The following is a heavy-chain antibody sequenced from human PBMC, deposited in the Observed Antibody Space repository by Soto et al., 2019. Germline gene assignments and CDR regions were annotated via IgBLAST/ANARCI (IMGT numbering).Heavy chain of an antibody. V-gene: IGHV4-38-2*01. D-gene: IGHD6-19*01. CDR3: ALEAVDGTGAEYFQR. CDR2: FYHVGST. CDR1: GYSISSDYY. J-gene: IGHJ1*01. Sequence: ETLSLTCAVSGYSISSDYYGCWIRQPPGKGLEWLGSFYHVGSTYYHPSLKSRITISLDTSKNQFSLNLRSLTAADTAFYHCALEAVDGTGAEYFQRWGHGTLVTVSS.